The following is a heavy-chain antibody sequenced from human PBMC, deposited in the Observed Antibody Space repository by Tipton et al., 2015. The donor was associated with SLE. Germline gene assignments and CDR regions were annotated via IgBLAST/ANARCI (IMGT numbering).Heavy chain of an antibody. V-gene: IGHV1-18*01. Sequence: TCTVSGYTFTTYGISWVRQAPGQGLEWMGWISTYNGNTNYAQKLQGRVTMTSDTSTSTAYMELRSLRSDDTAIYYCARVRVDTAMGVFDFWGQGTLVTVSS. CDR1: GYTFTTYG. CDR3: ARVRVDTAMGVFDF. CDR2: ISTYNGNT. D-gene: IGHD5-18*01. J-gene: IGHJ4*02.